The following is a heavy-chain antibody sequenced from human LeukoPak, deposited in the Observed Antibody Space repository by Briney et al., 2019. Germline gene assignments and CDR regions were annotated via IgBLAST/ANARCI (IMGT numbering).Heavy chain of an antibody. V-gene: IGHV4-59*01. J-gene: IGHJ6*03. CDR2: IYYSGST. D-gene: IGHD3-10*01. CDR1: GGSISSYY. Sequence: PSETLSLTCTVYGGSISSYYWSWIRQPPGKGLEWIGYIYYSGSTNYNPSLKSRVTISVDTSKNQFSLKLSSVTAADTAVYYCARGRSSMVRGYYSYYMDVWGKGTTVTVSS. CDR3: ARGRSSMVRGYYSYYMDV.